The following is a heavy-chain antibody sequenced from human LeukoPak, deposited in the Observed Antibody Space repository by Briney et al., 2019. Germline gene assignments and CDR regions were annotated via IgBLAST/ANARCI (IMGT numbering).Heavy chain of an antibody. CDR2: ISYDGSDK. CDR3: AKAQVVTKDYGMDV. CDR1: GFIFSSYV. D-gene: IGHD3-22*01. V-gene: IGHV3-30*18. J-gene: IGHJ6*02. Sequence: GGSLRLSCAASGFIFSSYVMHWVRQAPGKGLEWVTVISYDGSDKYYADSVKGRFTISRDNSKGTLYLQMNSLRAEDTAVYYCAKAQVVTKDYGMDVWGQGTTVTVSS.